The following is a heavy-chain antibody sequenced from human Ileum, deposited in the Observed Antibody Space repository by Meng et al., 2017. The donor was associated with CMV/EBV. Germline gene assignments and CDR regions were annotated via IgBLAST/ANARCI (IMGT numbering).Heavy chain of an antibody. CDR2: INHSGST. J-gene: IGHJ5*02. Sequence: SETLSLTCAVYGGSFSGYYWSWIRQPPGKGLEWIGEINHSGSTNYNPSLKSRVTISVDTSKNQFSLKLSSVTAADTAVYYCARGDIVVIPSARRGSNWFDPWGQGTLVTVSS. V-gene: IGHV4-34*01. CDR1: GGSFSGYY. CDR3: ARGDIVVIPSARRGSNWFDP. D-gene: IGHD2-2*01.